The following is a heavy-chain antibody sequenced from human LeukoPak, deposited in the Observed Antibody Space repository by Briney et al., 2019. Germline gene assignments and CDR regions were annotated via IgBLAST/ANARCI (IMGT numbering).Heavy chain of an antibody. V-gene: IGHV3-48*01. CDR2: ISSSSSTI. J-gene: IGHJ4*02. CDR1: GFTFSSYS. Sequence: GGSLRLSCAASGFTFSSYSMNWVRQAPGKGLEWVSYISSSSSTIYYADSVKGRFTISRDNAKNSVYLQMNSLRAEDTAVYYCARDPPIAVAGWGQGTLVTVSS. D-gene: IGHD6-19*01. CDR3: ARDPPIAVAG.